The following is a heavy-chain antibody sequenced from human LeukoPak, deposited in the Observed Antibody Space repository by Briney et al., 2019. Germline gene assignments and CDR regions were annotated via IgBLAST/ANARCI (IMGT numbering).Heavy chain of an antibody. V-gene: IGHV1-2*02. Sequence: ASVKVSCKASGYTFTGYYMHWVRQAPGQGLEWMGWINPNSGGTNYAQKFQGRVTMTRDTSISTVYMELSRLRSDDTAVYYCASATRVAGTNWFDPWGQGTLVTVSS. CDR1: GYTFTGYY. J-gene: IGHJ5*02. CDR3: ASATRVAGTNWFDP. D-gene: IGHD6-19*01. CDR2: INPNSGGT.